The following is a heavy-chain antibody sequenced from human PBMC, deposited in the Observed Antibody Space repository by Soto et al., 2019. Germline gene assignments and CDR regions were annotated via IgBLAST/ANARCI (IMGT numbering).Heavy chain of an antibody. Sequence: GGSLRLSCAASGFTFSSYAMSWVRQAPGKGLEWVSSISGSGDNTYYADSVKGRFTISRDSSKDTLYLQMDSLRAEDTAVYYCASEIVVAYSRFDPWGQGTLVTVSS. CDR2: ISGSGDNT. D-gene: IGHD3-22*01. CDR3: ASEIVVAYSRFDP. V-gene: IGHV3-23*01. J-gene: IGHJ5*02. CDR1: GFTFSSYA.